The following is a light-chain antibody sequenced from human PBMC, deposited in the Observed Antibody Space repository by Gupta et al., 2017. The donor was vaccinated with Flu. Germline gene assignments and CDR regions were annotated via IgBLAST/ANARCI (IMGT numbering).Light chain of an antibody. J-gene: IGKJ2*01. CDR2: AAS. V-gene: IGKV1-39*01. Sequence: DIQVTQSPSSLSASVGDRVTITCRASQTISNYLNWYQQNPGKAPRLLIYAASSLQSGVPSRFSGSGSGTDFTLTISRLQPEDFATYYCQQSDSIPYTFGQGTKLDIK. CDR3: QQSDSIPYT. CDR1: QTISNY.